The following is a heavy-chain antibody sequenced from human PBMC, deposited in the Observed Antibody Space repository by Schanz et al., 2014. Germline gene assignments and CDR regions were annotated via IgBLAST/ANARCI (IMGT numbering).Heavy chain of an antibody. J-gene: IGHJ4*02. CDR1: GGSISSYY. D-gene: IGHD2-21*01. CDR3: ARDGIGADY. V-gene: IGHV4-59*01. CDR2: RDSSGST. Sequence: QVQLQESGPGLVKPSETLSLTCTVSGGSISSYYWSWIRQPPGKGLEWIGHRDSSGSTKYNPSLKSRVNISIDTSKMQISLRLRYVTEADTAVYYCARDGIGADYWGQGTLVTVSA.